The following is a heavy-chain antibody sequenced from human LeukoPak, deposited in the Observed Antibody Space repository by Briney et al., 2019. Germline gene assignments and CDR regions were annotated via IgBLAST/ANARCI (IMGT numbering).Heavy chain of an antibody. CDR1: GGSISSYY. CDR3: ASFWSGYYRGAFDI. V-gene: IGHV4-4*09. CDR2: IYTSGST. J-gene: IGHJ3*02. Sequence: SETLSLTCTVSGGSISSYYWSWIRQPPGKGLEWIGYIYTSGSTNYNPSLKGRVTISVDTSKNQFSLKLSSVTAADTAVYYCASFWSGYYRGAFDIWGQGTMVTVSS. D-gene: IGHD3-3*01.